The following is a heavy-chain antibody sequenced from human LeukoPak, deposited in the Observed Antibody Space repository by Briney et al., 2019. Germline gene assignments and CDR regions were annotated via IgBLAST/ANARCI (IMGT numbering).Heavy chain of an antibody. Sequence: GGSLRLSCAVSGFTFSSHAMGWVRQAPGKGLEWVSAISNNGRSTYYADSVKGRFTISRDNSKNTLYLQMNSLRAEDTAVYYCAFVGVLMPIDYWGQGTLVTVSS. J-gene: IGHJ4*02. V-gene: IGHV3-23*01. D-gene: IGHD3-16*01. CDR1: GFTFSSHA. CDR3: AFVGVLMPIDY. CDR2: ISNNGRST.